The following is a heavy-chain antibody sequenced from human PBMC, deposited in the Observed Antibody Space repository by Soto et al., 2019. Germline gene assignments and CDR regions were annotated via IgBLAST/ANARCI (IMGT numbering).Heavy chain of an antibody. Sequence: SGPTMVNPTETLTLTSTVSGCSLPTGRMGVSWIRQPPGNALEWLAHLFSDAERSYRTSLQSRLNVYEGATGAQVVLTMTNMDPVDTGTYFCVRLNADSGSHYYAMDVWGQGAAVTVS. CDR3: VRLNADSGSHYYAMDV. CDR2: LFSDAER. J-gene: IGHJ6*02. V-gene: IGHV2-26*01. CDR1: GCSLPTGRMG. D-gene: IGHD2-8*01.